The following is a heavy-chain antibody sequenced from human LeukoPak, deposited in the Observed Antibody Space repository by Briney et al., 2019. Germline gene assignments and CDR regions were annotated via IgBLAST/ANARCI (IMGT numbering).Heavy chain of an antibody. Sequence: ASVKVSCTASGYTFTGYYMHWVRQAPGQGLEWMGWINPNSGGTNYAQKFQGRVTMTRDTSISTAYMELSRLRSDDTAVYYCARVPLYYYYYMDVWGKGTTVTVSS. J-gene: IGHJ6*03. CDR1: GYTFTGYY. V-gene: IGHV1-2*02. CDR3: ARVPLYYYYYMDV. CDR2: INPNSGGT.